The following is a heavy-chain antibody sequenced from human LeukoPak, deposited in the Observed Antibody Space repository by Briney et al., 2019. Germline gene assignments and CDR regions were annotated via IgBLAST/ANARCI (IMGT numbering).Heavy chain of an antibody. Sequence: SETLSLTCTVSGGSISSYYRSWIRQPPGKGLEWIGYIYYSGSTNYNPSLKSRVTISVDTSKNQFSLKLSSVAAADTAVYYCARRITIFGVVPFRYYFDYWGQGTLVTVSS. CDR1: GGSISSYY. D-gene: IGHD3-3*01. V-gene: IGHV4-59*01. CDR2: IYYSGST. J-gene: IGHJ4*02. CDR3: ARRITIFGVVPFRYYFDY.